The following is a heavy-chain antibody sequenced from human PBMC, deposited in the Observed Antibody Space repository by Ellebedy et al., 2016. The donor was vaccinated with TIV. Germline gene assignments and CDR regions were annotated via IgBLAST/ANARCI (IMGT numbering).Heavy chain of an antibody. J-gene: IGHJ4*02. V-gene: IGHV1-18*01. Sequence: ASVKVSCXGSGYSFSSYTIGWVRQAPGQGLEWMGWISGSNGNTKYAQKFQGRVTMTTDTSTNTAYMELRSLRSDDTAVYYCAREGAYDSGGYYELFDYWGLGTLVTVSS. CDR1: GYSFSSYT. D-gene: IGHD3-22*01. CDR3: AREGAYDSGGYYELFDY. CDR2: ISGSNGNT.